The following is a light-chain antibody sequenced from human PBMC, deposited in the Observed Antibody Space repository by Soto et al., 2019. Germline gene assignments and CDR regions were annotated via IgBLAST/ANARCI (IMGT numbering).Light chain of an antibody. Sequence: QSVLTQPPSVSGAPGQKVTISCTGSSSNIGAGYDVNWYQQLPGTAPKLLIHGNSNRPSGVPDRFSGSKSGTSASLAITGLQAEDEADYFCQPYDSSLSGYVFGTGTKVTVL. CDR1: SSNIGAGYD. CDR2: GNS. J-gene: IGLJ1*01. V-gene: IGLV1-40*01. CDR3: QPYDSSLSGYV.